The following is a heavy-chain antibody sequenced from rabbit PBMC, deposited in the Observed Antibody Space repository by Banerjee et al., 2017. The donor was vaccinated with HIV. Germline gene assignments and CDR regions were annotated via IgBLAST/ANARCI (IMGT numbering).Heavy chain of an antibody. Sequence: QSLEESGGDLVKPGASLTLTCTASGFSLSSNDYMCWVRQTPGKGLEWIGCIYTGSDSIYYASWAKGRFTISKTSSTTVTLQMTSLTAADTATYFCVRETETYAGYAGYTYAFNLWGQGTLVTVS. CDR2: IYTGSDSI. V-gene: IGHV1S40*01. J-gene: IGHJ4*01. CDR1: GFSLSSNDY. CDR3: VRETETYAGYAGYTYAFNL. D-gene: IGHD6-1*01.